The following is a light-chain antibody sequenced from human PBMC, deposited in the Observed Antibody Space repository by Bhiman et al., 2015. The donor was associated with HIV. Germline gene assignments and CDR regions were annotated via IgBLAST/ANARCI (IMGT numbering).Light chain of an antibody. CDR1: ALPKQY. J-gene: IGLJ1*01. CDR3: QSYDGSLSGYV. Sequence: SYELTQPPSVSVSPGQTARITCSGDALPKQYAYWYQQKPGQAPVLVIYKDSERPSGIPERFSGSSSGTTVTLTISGVQAEDEADYYCQSYDGSLSGYVFGAGTRVTVL. CDR2: KDS. V-gene: IGLV3-25*03.